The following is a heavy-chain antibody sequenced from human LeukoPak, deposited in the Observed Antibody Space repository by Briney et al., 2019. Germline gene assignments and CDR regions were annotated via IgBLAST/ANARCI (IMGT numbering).Heavy chain of an antibody. J-gene: IGHJ3*02. CDR3: ASDSPYYDSSGYYPSGAFDI. D-gene: IGHD3-22*01. Sequence: GESLRLSCAASGSTFSSYSMNWVRQTPGKGLEWVSSITSSRTYIYYADSVRGRFTISRDNAKNSLYLQMNSLRAEDTAVYYCASDSPYYDSSGYYPSGAFDIWGQGTMVTVSS. V-gene: IGHV3-21*01. CDR1: GSTFSSYS. CDR2: ITSSRTYI.